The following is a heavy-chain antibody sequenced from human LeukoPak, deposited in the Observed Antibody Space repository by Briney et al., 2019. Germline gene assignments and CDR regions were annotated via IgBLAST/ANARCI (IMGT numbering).Heavy chain of an antibody. CDR1: GGSISSSSYY. J-gene: IGHJ4*02. D-gene: IGHD3-3*01. CDR3: ARQGRYDFWSGQTVDY. V-gene: IGHV4-39*01. Sequence: SETLSLTCTVSGGSISSSSYYWGWIRQPPGKGLEWIGSIYYSGSTYYNPSLKSRVTISVDTSKNQSSLKLSSVTAADTAVYYCARQGRYDFWSGQTVDYWGQGTLVTVSS. CDR2: IYYSGST.